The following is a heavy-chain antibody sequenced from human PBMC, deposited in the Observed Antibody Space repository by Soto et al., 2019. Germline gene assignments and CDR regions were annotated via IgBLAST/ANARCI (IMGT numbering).Heavy chain of an antibody. Sequence: PGGSLRLSCAASGFTFSSYSMNWVRQAPGKGLEWVSSTSSRRSFINYADSVKGRFTISRDNAKKSVYLQMNSLRVEDTAVYYCARGEDSSVLDYWGQGTPVTVSS. CDR2: TSSRRSFI. V-gene: IGHV3-21*01. D-gene: IGHD6-19*01. CDR1: GFTFSSYS. CDR3: ARGEDSSVLDY. J-gene: IGHJ4*02.